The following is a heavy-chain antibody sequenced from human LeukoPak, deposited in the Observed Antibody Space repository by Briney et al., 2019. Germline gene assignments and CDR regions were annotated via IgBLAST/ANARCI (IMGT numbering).Heavy chain of an antibody. J-gene: IGHJ4*02. CDR2: INQDGTET. CDR1: GFTFSSYW. D-gene: IGHD2-2*01. Sequence: PGGSLRLSCAASGFTFSSYWMSWVRQAPGRGLEWVANINQDGTETYYVDSGRGRFTISRDNAKNSLYLQLNTVRAEDTAVYYCARDSKSVPISTSCSFFDSWGQGSLVTVSS. CDR3: ARDSKSVPISTSCSFFDS. V-gene: IGHV3-7*01.